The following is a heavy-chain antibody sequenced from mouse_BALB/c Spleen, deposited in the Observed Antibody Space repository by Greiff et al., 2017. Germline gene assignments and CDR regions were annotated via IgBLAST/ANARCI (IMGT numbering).Heavy chain of an antibody. CDR3: ARESLIPTEFAY. Sequence: EVQGVESGGDLVKPGGSLKLSCAASGFTFSSYGMSWVRQTPDKRLEWVATISSGGSYTYYPDSVKGRFTISRDNAKNTLYLQMSSLKSEDTAMYYCARESLIPTEFAYWGQGTLVTVSA. D-gene: IGHD1-1*01. CDR2: ISSGGSYT. J-gene: IGHJ3*01. CDR1: GFTFSSYG. V-gene: IGHV5-6*01.